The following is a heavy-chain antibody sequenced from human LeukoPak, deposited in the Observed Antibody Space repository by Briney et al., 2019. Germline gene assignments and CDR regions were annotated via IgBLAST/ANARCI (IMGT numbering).Heavy chain of an antibody. D-gene: IGHD3/OR15-3a*01. V-gene: IGHV4-59*12. CDR2: IFYRGSI. Sequence: KPSETLSLTCTVSGGSISNYYWSWIRQPPGKGLGWIGYIFYRGSIDYSPSLQSRVTISVDTSKNHLSLRLTSVTAADTAVYFCARGVVLGQDDAFDIWGRGTMVTVSS. CDR1: GGSISNYY. CDR3: ARGVVLGQDDAFDI. J-gene: IGHJ3*02.